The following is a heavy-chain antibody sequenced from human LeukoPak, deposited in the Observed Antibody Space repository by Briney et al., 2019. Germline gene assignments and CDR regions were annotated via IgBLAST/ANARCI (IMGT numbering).Heavy chain of an antibody. D-gene: IGHD3-3*01. CDR3: ARSYDFWSGYDFDC. CDR1: GGSISSYY. Sequence: SETLSLTCTVSGGSISSYYWSWIRQPPGKGLEWIGYIYYSGSTNYNPSLKSRVTISVDTSKNQFSLKLSSVTAADTAVYYCARSYDFWSGYDFDCWGQGTLVTVSS. J-gene: IGHJ4*02. V-gene: IGHV4-59*01. CDR2: IYYSGST.